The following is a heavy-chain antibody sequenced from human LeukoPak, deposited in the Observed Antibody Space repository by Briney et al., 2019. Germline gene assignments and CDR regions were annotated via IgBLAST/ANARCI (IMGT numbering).Heavy chain of an antibody. Sequence: GGSLRLSCAASGFTFSSYSMNWVRQAPGKGLEWVSYISSSSSTIYYADSVKGRFTISRDNAKNSPYLQMNSLRAEDTAVYYCARDRIAVAFDYWGQGTLVTVSS. J-gene: IGHJ4*02. V-gene: IGHV3-48*04. CDR2: ISSSSSTI. CDR1: GFTFSSYS. D-gene: IGHD6-19*01. CDR3: ARDRIAVAFDY.